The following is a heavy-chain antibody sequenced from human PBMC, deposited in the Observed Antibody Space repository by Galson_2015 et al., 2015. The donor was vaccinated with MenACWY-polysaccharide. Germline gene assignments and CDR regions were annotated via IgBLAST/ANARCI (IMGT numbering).Heavy chain of an antibody. J-gene: IGHJ3*02. V-gene: IGHV3-7*01. Sequence: SLRLSCAASGFTFSSYWINWVRQAPGKGLEWVANIKQDGSEKYYVDSVKGRFTISRDNAKNSLYLQMNSLRAEDTAVYYCARSPNYYVGAFDIWGQGTMVTVSS. CDR1: GFTFSSYW. CDR3: ARSPNYYVGAFDI. CDR2: IKQDGSEK. D-gene: IGHD3-10*02.